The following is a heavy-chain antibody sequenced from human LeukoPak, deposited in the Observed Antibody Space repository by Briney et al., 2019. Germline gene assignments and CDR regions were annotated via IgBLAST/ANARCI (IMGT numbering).Heavy chain of an antibody. CDR1: GFGFSYAW. CDR3: PTAPSGYAYMNGWHLDY. V-gene: IGHV3-15*01. D-gene: IGHD5-18*01. Sequence: GGSLRLSCAASGFGFSYAWMGWVRQAPGKGPEWIGRIKRKSDGETTDYAAPVKGRFTISRDDSKNTLFLQMNSLKTEDTAFYYCPTAPSGYAYMNGWHLDYWGQGALVTVSS. J-gene: IGHJ4*02. CDR2: IKRKSDGETT.